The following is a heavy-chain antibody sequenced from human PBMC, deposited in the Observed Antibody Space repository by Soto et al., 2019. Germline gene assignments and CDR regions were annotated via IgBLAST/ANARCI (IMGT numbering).Heavy chain of an antibody. V-gene: IGHV3-21*01. D-gene: IGHD6-6*01. CDR1: GFTFSSYS. CDR3: ARDRSIAAVARYYYRMDV. J-gene: IGHJ6*02. Sequence: GGSLRLSCAASGFTFSSYSMNWVRQAPGKGLEWVSSISSSSSYIYYADSVKGRFTISRDNAKNSLYLQMNSLRAEDTAVYYCARDRSIAAVARYYYRMDVWGQGTTVTVSS. CDR2: ISSSSSYI.